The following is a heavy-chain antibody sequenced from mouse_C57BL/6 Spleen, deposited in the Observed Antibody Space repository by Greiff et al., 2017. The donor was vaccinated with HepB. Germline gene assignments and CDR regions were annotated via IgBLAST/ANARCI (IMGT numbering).Heavy chain of an antibody. Sequence: EVQLQQSGPELVKPGASVKISCKASGYTFTDYYMNWVKQSHGKSLEWIGDINPNNGGTSYNQKFKGKATLTVDKSSSTAYMELRSLTSEDSAVYYWARRGSSYGYFDVWGTGTTVTVSS. V-gene: IGHV1-26*01. CDR1: GYTFTDYY. CDR3: ARRGSSYGYFDV. D-gene: IGHD1-1*01. J-gene: IGHJ1*03. CDR2: INPNNGGT.